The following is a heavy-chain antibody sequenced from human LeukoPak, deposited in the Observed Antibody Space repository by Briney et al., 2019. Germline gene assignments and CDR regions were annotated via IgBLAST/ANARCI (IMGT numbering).Heavy chain of an antibody. CDR2: ISGRGDST. CDR3: AKTRAAAGIPRVSFDY. D-gene: IGHD6-13*01. CDR1: GFTFSDYA. J-gene: IGHJ4*02. V-gene: IGHV3-23*01. Sequence: GGSLRLSCAASGFTFSDYAMSWVRQAPGKGLEWVSGISGRGDSTYYADSLKGRFTIPRDRSKNTLYLQMSSLRAEDTAVYYCAKTRAAAGIPRVSFDYWGQGTLVTVSS.